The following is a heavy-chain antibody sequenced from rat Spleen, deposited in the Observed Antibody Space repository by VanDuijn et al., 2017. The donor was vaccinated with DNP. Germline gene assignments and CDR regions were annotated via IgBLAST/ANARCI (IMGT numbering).Heavy chain of an antibody. CDR2: ISTSGGST. Sequence: EVQLVESGGGLVQPGRSLKLSCAASGFTFSDYNMAWVRQAPKKGLEWVATISTSGGSTYYRDSVKGRFTVSRDNAYSTLYLQMDSLRSEDTATYFCAGNYYDGSSYYPFAYWGQGTLVTVSS. J-gene: IGHJ3*01. CDR1: GFTFSDYN. CDR3: AGNYYDGSSYYPFAY. D-gene: IGHD1-12*02. V-gene: IGHV5-7*01.